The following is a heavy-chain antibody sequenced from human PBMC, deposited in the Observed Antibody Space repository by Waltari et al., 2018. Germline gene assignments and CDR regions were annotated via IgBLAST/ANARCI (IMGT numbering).Heavy chain of an antibody. D-gene: IGHD4-17*01. CDR2: IHISGST. CDR3: ARQPPTTVPTPRSPFDT. Sequence: QQQLQESGPGLEKPSETLSLTCTVPGGSITTRSYHWAWIRPPPGKGLEWIGSIHISGSTYYNPSLRSRVTMSVDTSNNQFSLKLTSVTAADTAVYYCARQPPTTVPTPRSPFDTWGQGTMVSVSS. V-gene: IGHV4-39*07. CDR1: GGSITTRSYH. J-gene: IGHJ3*02.